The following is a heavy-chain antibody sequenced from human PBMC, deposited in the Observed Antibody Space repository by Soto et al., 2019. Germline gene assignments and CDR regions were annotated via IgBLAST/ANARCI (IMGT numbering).Heavy chain of an antibody. Sequence: AGGSLRLSCAASGFTFSSYGMHWVRQAPGKGLEWVAVIWYDGSNKYYADSVKGRFTISRDNSKNTLYLQMNSLRAEDTAVYYCARDGAVGATYGDYWGQGTLVTVSS. CDR3: ARDGAVGATYGDY. V-gene: IGHV3-33*01. D-gene: IGHD1-26*01. CDR2: IWYDGSNK. CDR1: GFTFSSYG. J-gene: IGHJ4*02.